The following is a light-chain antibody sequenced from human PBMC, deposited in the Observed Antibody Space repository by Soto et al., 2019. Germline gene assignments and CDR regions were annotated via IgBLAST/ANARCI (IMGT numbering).Light chain of an antibody. CDR3: QQHRQCPIT. J-gene: IGKJ5*01. CDR1: QRVGSNF. Sequence: ELVLTQSPATLSVSPGEGATLSCRASQRVGSNFLAWYQKKPVQPPRLLIYGISTRAAGIPDSFSGSGSGTEFTLTISSLQPEDFAVYYCQQHRQCPITFGQGTRLEIK. V-gene: IGKV3D-15*01. CDR2: GIS.